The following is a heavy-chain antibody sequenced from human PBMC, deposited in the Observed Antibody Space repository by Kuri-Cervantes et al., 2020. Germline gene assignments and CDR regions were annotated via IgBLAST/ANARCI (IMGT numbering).Heavy chain of an antibody. Sequence: GESLKISCAASGFTFSNAWMSWVRQAPEKGLEWVGRIKSKTDGGTTDYAAPVKGRFTISRDDSKNTLYLQMNSLRAEDTAVYYCARATYDYGGNSFPDAAFDIWGQGTMVTVSS. CDR2: IKSKTDGGTT. J-gene: IGHJ3*02. D-gene: IGHD4-23*01. CDR1: GFTFSNAW. V-gene: IGHV3-15*05. CDR3: ARATYDYGGNSFPDAAFDI.